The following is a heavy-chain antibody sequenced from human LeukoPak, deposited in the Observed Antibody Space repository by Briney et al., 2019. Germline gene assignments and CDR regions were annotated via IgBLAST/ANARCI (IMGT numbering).Heavy chain of an antibody. CDR3: ASALKGFLDGDYYYYMDV. V-gene: IGHV3-23*01. Sequence: PGGSLRLSCAASGFTFSNYNMNWVRQAPGKGLEWVSVISGSGASTYYADSVKGRFTISRDNSKNTLYLQMNSLRAEDTAVYYCASALKGFLDGDYYYYMDVWGKGTTVTVSS. J-gene: IGHJ6*03. CDR1: GFTFSNYN. D-gene: IGHD3/OR15-3a*01. CDR2: ISGSGAST.